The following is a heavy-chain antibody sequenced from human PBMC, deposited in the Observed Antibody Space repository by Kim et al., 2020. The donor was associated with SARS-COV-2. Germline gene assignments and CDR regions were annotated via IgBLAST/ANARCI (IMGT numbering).Heavy chain of an antibody. J-gene: IGHJ6*02. CDR3: AREEKQLDYYYYYYGMDV. V-gene: IGHV3-11*04. D-gene: IGHD6-13*01. Sequence: KGRFTNSRDNAKNSLYRQMNSLRAEDTAVYYCAREEKQLDYYYYYYGMDVWGQGTTVTVSS.